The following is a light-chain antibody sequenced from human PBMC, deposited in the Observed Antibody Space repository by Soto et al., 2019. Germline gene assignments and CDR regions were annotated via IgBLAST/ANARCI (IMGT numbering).Light chain of an antibody. CDR2: AAS. CDR3: QQYYRYPPLP. CDR1: QGISSY. Sequence: AIRMTQSPSSFSASTGDRVTITCRASQGISSYLAWYQQKPGKAPKLLIYAASTLQSGVPSRFSGSGSGTDFTLTISCLQSEDFATYYCQQYYRYPPLPFGGGTKVEIK. V-gene: IGKV1-8*01. J-gene: IGKJ4*01.